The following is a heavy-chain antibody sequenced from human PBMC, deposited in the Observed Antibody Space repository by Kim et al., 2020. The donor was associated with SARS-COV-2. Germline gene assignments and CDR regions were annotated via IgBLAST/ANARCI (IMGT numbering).Heavy chain of an antibody. V-gene: IGHV1-18*01. CDR1: GYTFTTYG. Sequence: ASVKVSCTASGYTFTTYGLSWVRQAPGQGLEYMGWIDAYTGYTNYSQNLQARVTITADTSTSTAYMDLRSLQSDDTAIYYCARDKDHALDYWGQGTLVTV. CDR2: IDAYTGYT. CDR3: ARDKDHALDY. J-gene: IGHJ4*02.